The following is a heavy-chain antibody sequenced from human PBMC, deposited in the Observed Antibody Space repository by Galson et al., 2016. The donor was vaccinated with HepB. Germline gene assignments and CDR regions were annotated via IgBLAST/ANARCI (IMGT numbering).Heavy chain of an antibody. J-gene: IGHJ4*02. CDR1: GFTLSSYS. CDR3: AKVGFSDLDY. D-gene: IGHD1-26*01. Sequence: SLRLSCAASGFTLSSYSMNWVRQAPGKGLEWVSSISSSGEHISYADSVKGRFTISRDNSKNTVSLLMSSLRADDTAIYYCAKVGFSDLDYWGQGTLVTVSS. V-gene: IGHV3-21*04. CDR2: ISSSGEHI.